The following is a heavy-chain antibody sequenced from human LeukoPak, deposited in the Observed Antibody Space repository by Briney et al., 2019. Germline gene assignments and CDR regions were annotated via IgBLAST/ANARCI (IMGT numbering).Heavy chain of an antibody. Sequence: SETLSLTCTVSGGSISSYYWSWIRQPAGKGLEWIGRIYTSGSTNYNPSLKSRVTMSADTSKNQFSLKLSSVTAADTAVYYCARGRIAVAAFYYFDYWGQGTLVTVSS. CDR1: GGSISSYY. CDR3: ARGRIAVAAFYYFDY. CDR2: IYTSGST. D-gene: IGHD6-19*01. V-gene: IGHV4-4*07. J-gene: IGHJ4*02.